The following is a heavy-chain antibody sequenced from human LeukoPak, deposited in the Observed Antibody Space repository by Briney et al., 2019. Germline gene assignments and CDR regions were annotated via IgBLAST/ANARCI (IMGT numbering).Heavy chain of an antibody. CDR2: IYSSGST. D-gene: IGHD2-8*01. Sequence: SETLSLTCSVSGVTISSYYWTWIRQHPGKGLEWIGYIYSSGSTYYNPSLRSRITISSDTSLNQFSLRLTSVSAADTAVYYSFGTNGDSIHAFDIRGQGTVVTVSS. J-gene: IGHJ3*02. CDR1: GVTISSYY. CDR3: FGTNGDSIHAFDI. V-gene: IGHV4-59*06.